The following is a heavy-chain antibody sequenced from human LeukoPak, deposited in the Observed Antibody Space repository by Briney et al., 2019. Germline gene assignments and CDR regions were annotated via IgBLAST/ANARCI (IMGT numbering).Heavy chain of an antibody. V-gene: IGHV5-51*01. CDR1: GYSFTTYW. J-gene: IGHJ4*02. D-gene: IGHD2-15*01. CDR3: ARTVGYCSGGSCASFDY. CDR2: IYPGDSDT. Sequence: GESLKISCKGSGYSFTTYWIGWVRQMPGKGLEWMGIIYPGDSDTRYSPSFQGQVTISADKSISTAYLQWCSLKASDSAMYYCARTVGYCSGGSCASFDYWGQGTLVIVSS.